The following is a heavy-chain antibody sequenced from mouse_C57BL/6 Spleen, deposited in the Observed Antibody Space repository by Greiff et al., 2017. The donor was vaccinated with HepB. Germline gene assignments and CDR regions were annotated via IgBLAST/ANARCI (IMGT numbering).Heavy chain of an antibody. D-gene: IGHD1-1*01. Sequence: VQLQQSGAELVKPGASVKISCKASGYAFSSYWMNWVKQRPGKGLEWIGQIYPGDGDTNYNGKFKGKATLTADKSSSTAYMQLSSLTSEDSAVYFCARGGNYYGSIPWLAYWGQGNLFTVSA. V-gene: IGHV1-80*01. CDR1: GYAFSSYW. CDR3: ARGGNYYGSIPWLAY. J-gene: IGHJ3*01. CDR2: IYPGDGDT.